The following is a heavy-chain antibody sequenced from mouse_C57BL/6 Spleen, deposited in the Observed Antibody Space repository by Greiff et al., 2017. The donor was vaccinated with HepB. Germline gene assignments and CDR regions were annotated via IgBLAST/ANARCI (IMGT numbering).Heavy chain of an antibody. CDR2: IYPGDGDT. CDR3: ARQLRGAMDY. V-gene: IGHV1-82*01. J-gene: IGHJ4*01. CDR1: GYAFSSSW. D-gene: IGHD3-2*02. Sequence: VQGVESGPELVKPGASVKISCKASGYAFSSSWMNWVKQRPGKGLEWIGRIYPGDGDTNYNGKFKGKATLTADKSSSTAYMQLSSLTSEDSAVYFCARQLRGAMDYWGQGTSVTVSS.